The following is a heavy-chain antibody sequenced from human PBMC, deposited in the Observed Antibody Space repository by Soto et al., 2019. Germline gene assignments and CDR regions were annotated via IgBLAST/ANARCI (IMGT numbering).Heavy chain of an antibody. D-gene: IGHD3-3*01. CDR1: GFTFSDYY. J-gene: IGHJ3*02. CDR2: ISSSGSTI. Sequence: QVQLVESGGGLVKPGGSLRLSCAASGFTFSDYYMSWIRQAPGKGLEWVSYISSSGSTIYYADSVKGLFTISRDNAKNSLYLQMNSRRAEDTAVYYCARGETYYDFWSCSKAGAFDIWGQGTMVTVSS. CDR3: ARGETYYDFWSCSKAGAFDI. V-gene: IGHV3-11*01.